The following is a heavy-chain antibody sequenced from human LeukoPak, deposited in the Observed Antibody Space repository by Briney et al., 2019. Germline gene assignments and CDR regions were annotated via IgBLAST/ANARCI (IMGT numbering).Heavy chain of an antibody. CDR1: GFTFSSYW. V-gene: IGHV3-7*03. J-gene: IGHJ4*02. D-gene: IGHD3-22*01. CDR2: IKQDGSEK. CDR3: ARDLRPYYYDSSGHPFY. Sequence: GGSLRLSCAASGFTFSSYWMSWVRQAPGKGLKWVANIKQDGSEKYYVDSVKGRFTISRDNAKNSLYLQMNSLRAEDTAVYYCARDLRPYYYDSSGHPFYWGQGTLVTVSS.